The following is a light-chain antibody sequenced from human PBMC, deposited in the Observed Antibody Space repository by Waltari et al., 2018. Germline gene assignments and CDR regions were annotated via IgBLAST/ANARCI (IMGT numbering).Light chain of an antibody. V-gene: IGKV1-39*01. Sequence: IQMTQSPSSLSASVGDRVTITCRASQSISSSLNWYQQIPGKAPKLLIYVASNLQSGVPSRFSGSGSGTDFSLTISSLQPEDFATYYCQQHNNFPYSLGQGTRLEIK. CDR2: VAS. J-gene: IGKJ2*03. CDR3: QQHNNFPYS. CDR1: QSISSS.